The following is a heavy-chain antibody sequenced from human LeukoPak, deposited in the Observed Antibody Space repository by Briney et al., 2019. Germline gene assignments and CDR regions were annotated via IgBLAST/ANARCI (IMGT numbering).Heavy chain of an antibody. CDR3: ARSGLNRFDY. D-gene: IGHD2-15*01. V-gene: IGHV3-43D*03. CDR1: GFTFDDYA. J-gene: IGHJ4*02. Sequence: GGSLRLSCAASGFTFDDYAMHWVRHAPGKGLEWVSLISWDGGSTYYADSVKGRFSISRDNSKNTLYLQMNSLRAEDTAAYYCARSGLNRFDYWGQGTLVTVSS. CDR2: ISWDGGST.